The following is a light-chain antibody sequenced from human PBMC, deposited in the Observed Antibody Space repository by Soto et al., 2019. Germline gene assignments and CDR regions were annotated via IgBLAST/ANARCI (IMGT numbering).Light chain of an antibody. Sequence: QSALTQPASVSGSPGQSITISCTGTSHDIGGYKYVSWYQQHPGKAPKLMICEVSNRPSGVSNRFSGSKSGNTASLTISGLQTEDEADYYCCAYTSTSALYVFGTGTKVTVL. J-gene: IGLJ1*01. CDR3: CAYTSTSALYV. CDR1: SHDIGGYKY. CDR2: EVS. V-gene: IGLV2-14*01.